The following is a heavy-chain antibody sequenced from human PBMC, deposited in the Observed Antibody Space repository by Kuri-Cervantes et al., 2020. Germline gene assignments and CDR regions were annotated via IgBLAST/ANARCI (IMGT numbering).Heavy chain of an antibody. J-gene: IGHJ3*02. CDR1: GGSISSGGYS. D-gene: IGHD6-13*01. V-gene: IGHV4-30-2*01. CDR3: ARDWVSIAAAGTWDAFDI. CDR2: IYHSGST. Sequence: SQTLSLTCAVSGGSISSGGYSWSWIRQPPGKGLEWIGYIYHSGSTYYNPSLKSRVTISVDTSKNQFSLKLSSVTAADTAVYYCARDWVSIAAAGTWDAFDIWGQGTMVTVSS.